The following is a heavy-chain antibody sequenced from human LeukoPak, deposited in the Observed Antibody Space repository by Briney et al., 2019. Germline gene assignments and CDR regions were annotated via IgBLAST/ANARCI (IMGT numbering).Heavy chain of an antibody. Sequence: GESLKISCVGSGFTFAKYAMTWVREAPGKGLEWVSAISGSGGSTYYADSVKGRFTISRDNSKNTLYLQMNSLRAEDTAVYYCATEREGYYYDSSGYYIDYWGQGTLVTVSS. J-gene: IGHJ4*02. CDR2: ISGSGGST. D-gene: IGHD3-22*01. CDR3: ATEREGYYYDSSGYYIDY. CDR1: GFTFAKYA. V-gene: IGHV3-23*01.